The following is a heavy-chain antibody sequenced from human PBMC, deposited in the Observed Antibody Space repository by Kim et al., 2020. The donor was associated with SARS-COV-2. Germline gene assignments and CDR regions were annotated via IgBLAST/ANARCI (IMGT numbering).Heavy chain of an antibody. CDR3: SKASGWLTRY. V-gene: IGHV3-43*02. D-gene: IGHD6-19*01. J-gene: IGHJ4*02. CDR1: GFTFADSV. CDR2: VSGDGGTT. Sequence: GGSLRLSCAASGFTFADSVMHWVRQAPGKGLEWVALVSGDGGTTYYADSVKGRFTISRDNSKDSLYLQMNSLRTDDTAFYYCSKASGWLTRYWGQGTLVTVP.